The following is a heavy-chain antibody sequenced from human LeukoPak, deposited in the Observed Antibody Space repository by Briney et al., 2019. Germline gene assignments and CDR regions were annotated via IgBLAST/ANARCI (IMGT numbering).Heavy chain of an antibody. CDR2: ISVGGRTT. J-gene: IGHJ6*03. CDR1: GFTFTSYA. CDR3: GKGHSASHYYMDV. Sequence: GGSLRLSCAASGFTFTSYAMSWVRQAPGKGLEWISSISVGGRTTFYADSVKGRFTVSRDNSKNTLYLQMNSLRAEDTAVYYCGKGHSASHYYMDVWGKGTTVTVSS. V-gene: IGHV3-23*01. D-gene: IGHD3-10*01.